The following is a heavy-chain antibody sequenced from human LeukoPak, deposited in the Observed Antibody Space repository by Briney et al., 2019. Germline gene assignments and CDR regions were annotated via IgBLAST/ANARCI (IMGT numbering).Heavy chain of an antibody. CDR1: GHTFTSYG. CDR2: ISTYSGNT. Sequence: ASVKVSCKASGHTFTSYGISWVRQAPGQGLEWMGWISTYSGNTNYAQKLQGRVTMTTDTSTSTAYMELSSLRSEDTAVYYCARDDCSGGSCYIDYWGQGTLVTVSS. CDR3: ARDDCSGGSCYIDY. D-gene: IGHD2-15*01. J-gene: IGHJ4*02. V-gene: IGHV1-18*01.